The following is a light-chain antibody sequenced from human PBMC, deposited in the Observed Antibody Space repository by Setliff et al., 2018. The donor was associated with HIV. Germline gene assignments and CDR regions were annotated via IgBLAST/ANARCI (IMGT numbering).Light chain of an antibody. CDR2: EVS. CDR3: SSYASTSYARSSSYV. J-gene: IGLJ1*01. CDR1: SSDVGSYNR. Sequence: QSALAQPPSVSGSPGQSVTISCTGTSSDVGSYNRVAWYQQTPGTAPKLMIYEVSNRPSGVPDRFSGSKSGNTASLTISGLQAEDEADYYCSSYASTSYARSSSYVCGTGTKV. V-gene: IGLV2-18*02.